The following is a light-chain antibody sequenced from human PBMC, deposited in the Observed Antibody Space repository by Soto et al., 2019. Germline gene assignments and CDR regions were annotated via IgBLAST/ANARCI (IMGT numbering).Light chain of an antibody. CDR2: GTT. Sequence: EIVLTQSPDTLSLSPGEGAALSCRATQNVHSDYFAWYQQKVGQPPRLLIYGTTSRATGVPDRFRGSGTGTHYTLTISRLEPEDFAVYFCQKYGGTHTFGQGTRLEIK. V-gene: IGKV3-20*01. CDR3: QKYGGTHT. J-gene: IGKJ2*01. CDR1: QNVHSDY.